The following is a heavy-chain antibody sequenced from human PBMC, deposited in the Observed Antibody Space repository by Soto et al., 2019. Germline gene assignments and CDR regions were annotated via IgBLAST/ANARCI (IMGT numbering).Heavy chain of an antibody. CDR2: IIPIFGKA. CDR1: GGTFSSYA. Sequence: QVQLVQSGAGVKKPGSSVKVSCKASGGTFSSYAISWVRQAPGQGLEWMGGIIPIFGKAHYAQKVQGRVTITADESTSTAYMELSSLSSEDTAVYYCASRFPYYFDSSGFAPLDVWGQGTMVTVSS. V-gene: IGHV1-69*01. CDR3: ASRFPYYFDSSGFAPLDV. D-gene: IGHD3-22*01. J-gene: IGHJ6*02.